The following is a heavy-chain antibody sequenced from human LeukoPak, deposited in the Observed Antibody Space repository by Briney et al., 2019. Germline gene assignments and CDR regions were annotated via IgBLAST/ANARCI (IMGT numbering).Heavy chain of an antibody. J-gene: IGHJ4*02. CDR2: IYYSGST. D-gene: IGHD1-7*01. V-gene: IGHV4-39*07. Sequence: SETLSLTCTVSGGSISSSSYYWGWIRQPPGKGLEWIGSIYYSGSTYYNPSLKSRVTISVDTSKNQFSLKLSSVTAADTAVYYCARGRENWNYGREIDYWGQGTLVTVSS. CDR1: GGSISSSSYY. CDR3: ARGRENWNYGREIDY.